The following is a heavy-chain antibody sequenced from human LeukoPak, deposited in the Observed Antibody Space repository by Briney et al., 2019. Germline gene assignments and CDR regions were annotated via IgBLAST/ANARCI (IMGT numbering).Heavy chain of an antibody. J-gene: IGHJ4*02. V-gene: IGHV4-34*01. CDR1: GGSFSGYY. D-gene: IGHD2-8*01. CDR2: INNSGST. Sequence: SETLSLTCAVYGGSFSGYYWSWIRQPPGKGLEWIGEINNSGSTNYNPSLKSRVTISVDTSKNQFSLKLTSVTAADTAVYYCTRGLYAGDYWGQGTLVTSAS. CDR3: TRGLYAGDY.